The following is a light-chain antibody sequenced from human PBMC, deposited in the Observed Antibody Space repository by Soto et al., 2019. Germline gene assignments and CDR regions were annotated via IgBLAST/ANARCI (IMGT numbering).Light chain of an antibody. CDR2: DDT. Sequence: SYELTQPPSVSVAPGQTAIITCGGNNIGSKSVHWYQQKPGQAPVVVVYDDTVRPSGVPDRFSGSNSGNTATLTINRVEAGDEADYYGQVWDFSSDRVVFGGGTKLTVL. CDR1: NIGSKS. J-gene: IGLJ2*01. CDR3: QVWDFSSDRVV. V-gene: IGLV3-21*02.